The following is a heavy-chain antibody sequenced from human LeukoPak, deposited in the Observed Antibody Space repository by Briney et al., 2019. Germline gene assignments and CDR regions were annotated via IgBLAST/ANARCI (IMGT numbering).Heavy chain of an antibody. CDR2: IYHSGST. Sequence: PSETLSLTCAVSGVSISSSNWWSWVRQPPGKGLEWIGEIYHSGSTNYNPSLKSRVTISVDKSKNQFSLKLSSVTAADTAVYYCARGGSSGWKNNWFGPWGQGTLVTVSS. D-gene: IGHD6-19*01. V-gene: IGHV4-4*02. CDR3: ARGGSSGWKNNWFGP. CDR1: GVSISSSNW. J-gene: IGHJ5*02.